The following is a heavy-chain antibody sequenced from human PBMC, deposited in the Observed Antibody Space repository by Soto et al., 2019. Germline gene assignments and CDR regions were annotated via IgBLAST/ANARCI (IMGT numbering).Heavy chain of an antibody. CDR3: ARDPGSYATSNFGFDY. D-gene: IGHD3-22*01. Sequence: SETLSLTCTVSGGSISSGGYYWNWIRQQPGKGLEWIGYIYYTGSTSYNPSLKSRVTMSVDTSKNQFSLNLSSVTAADTAVYYCARDPGSYATSNFGFDYWGQGTLVTVSS. J-gene: IGHJ4*02. V-gene: IGHV4-31*03. CDR1: GGSISSGGYY. CDR2: IYYTGST.